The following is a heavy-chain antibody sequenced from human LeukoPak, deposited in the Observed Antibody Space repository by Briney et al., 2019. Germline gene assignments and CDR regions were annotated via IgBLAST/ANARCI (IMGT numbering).Heavy chain of an antibody. CDR1: GYSISSGYY. D-gene: IGHD2-2*01. Sequence: SETLSLTCAVSGYSISSGYYWGWIRQPPGKGLEWIGSTYHRGSTYYNPSLKSRVTISVDTSKNQFSLKLSSVTAADTAVYYCARHIAYCSSTSCYDPTIHPFDYWGQGTLVTVSS. J-gene: IGHJ4*02. CDR3: ARHIAYCSSTSCYDPTIHPFDY. CDR2: TYHRGST. V-gene: IGHV4-38-2*01.